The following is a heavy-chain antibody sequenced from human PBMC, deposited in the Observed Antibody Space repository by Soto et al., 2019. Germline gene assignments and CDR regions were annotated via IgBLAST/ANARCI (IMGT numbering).Heavy chain of an antibody. Sequence: GWSLRLSCAASGFTFSSYAMSLVRQAPGKGLEWVSAISGSGGSTYYADSVKGRFTISRDNSKNTLYLQMNSLRAEDTAVYYCAKGDLIVVVVAATHLYFEYWGQGTLVTVSS. J-gene: IGHJ4*02. CDR1: GFTFSSYA. CDR3: AKGDLIVVVVAATHLYFEY. D-gene: IGHD2-15*01. CDR2: ISGSGGST. V-gene: IGHV3-23*01.